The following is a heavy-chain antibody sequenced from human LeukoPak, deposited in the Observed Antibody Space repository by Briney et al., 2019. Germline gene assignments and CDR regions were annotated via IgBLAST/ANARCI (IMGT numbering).Heavy chain of an antibody. V-gene: IGHV4-34*01. CDR3: ARGIGYSGYDFFLPPRQTKPEAGFDP. CDR2: INHSGST. Sequence: PSETLSPTCAVYGGSFSGYYWSWIRQPPGKGLEWIGEINHSGSTNYNPSLKSRVTISVDTSKNQFSLKLSSVTAADTAVYYCARGIGYSGYDFFLPPRQTKPEAGFDPWGQGTLVTVSS. CDR1: GGSFSGYY. J-gene: IGHJ5*02. D-gene: IGHD5-12*01.